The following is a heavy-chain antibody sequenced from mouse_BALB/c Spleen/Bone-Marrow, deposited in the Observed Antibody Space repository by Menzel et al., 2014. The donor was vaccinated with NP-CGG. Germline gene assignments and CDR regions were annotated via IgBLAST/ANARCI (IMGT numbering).Heavy chain of an antibody. CDR3: ARSQFYGNYSDS. V-gene: IGHV5-17*02. CDR1: GFTFSSFG. Sequence: EVQLVESGGGLVQPGGSRKLSCAASGFTFSSFGMHWVRQAPEKGLEWVAFISSGSSIIYYADTVKGRFTISRDNPKNTLFLQMASLRSEDTAMYYCARSQFYGNYSDSWGQGTTLTVSS. J-gene: IGHJ2*01. CDR2: ISSGSSII. D-gene: IGHD2-1*01.